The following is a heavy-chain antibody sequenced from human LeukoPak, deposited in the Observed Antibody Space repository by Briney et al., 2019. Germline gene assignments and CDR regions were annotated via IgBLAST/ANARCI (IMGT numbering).Heavy chain of an antibody. CDR2: ISAYNGNT. CDR3: ARGSIAAAGSSEYYYYYMDV. J-gene: IGHJ6*03. D-gene: IGHD6-13*01. CDR1: GYTFTSYG. V-gene: IGHV1-18*01. Sequence: GASVEVSCKASGYTFTSYGISWVRQAPGQGLEWMGWISAYNGNTNYAQKLQGRVTMTTDTSTSTAYMELRSLRSDDTAVYYCARGSIAAAGSSEYYYYYMDVWGKGTTVTVSS.